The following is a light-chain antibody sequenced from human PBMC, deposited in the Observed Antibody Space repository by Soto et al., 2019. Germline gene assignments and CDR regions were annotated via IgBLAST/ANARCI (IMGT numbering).Light chain of an antibody. CDR2: QTS. V-gene: IGKV3-11*01. J-gene: IGKJ1*01. Sequence: EVVLTQSPATLSSFRGDRVTLCCRASQYINTRLAWYQHRPGQAPRLLIYQTSIRAAGIPARFSASGSGTDFTLTISDVQPEDFALYYCHQRQSWPRTFGQGTKVDIK. CDR1: QYINTR. CDR3: HQRQSWPRT.